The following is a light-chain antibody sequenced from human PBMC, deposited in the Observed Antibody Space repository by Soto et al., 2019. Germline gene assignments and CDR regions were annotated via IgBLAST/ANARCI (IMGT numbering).Light chain of an antibody. Sequence: EIVMTQSPATLSVSPGEGATLSCRASESVSSHLAWYQQKPGQAPRLLIYDASNRATGIPARFSGSGSGTDFTLTISSLEPEDFAVYYCQQRSNWLYTFGQGTKLEIK. CDR1: ESVSSH. V-gene: IGKV3-11*01. CDR3: QQRSNWLYT. J-gene: IGKJ2*01. CDR2: DAS.